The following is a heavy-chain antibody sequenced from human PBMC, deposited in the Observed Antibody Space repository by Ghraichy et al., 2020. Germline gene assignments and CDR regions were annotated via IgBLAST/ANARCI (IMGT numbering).Heavy chain of an antibody. D-gene: IGHD6-19*01. CDR2: IKQDGSEK. Sequence: GGSLRLSCAASGFTFSSHWMTWVRRAPGKGLKWVANIKQDGSEKFYVDSVNGRFTISRDNTRSSLFLQMDTLRAEDTAVYHCARGFSGYTSGWYGHWGPGTLVTVSS. CDR1: GFTFSSHW. V-gene: IGHV3-7*01. J-gene: IGHJ5*02. CDR3: ARGFSGYTSGWYGH.